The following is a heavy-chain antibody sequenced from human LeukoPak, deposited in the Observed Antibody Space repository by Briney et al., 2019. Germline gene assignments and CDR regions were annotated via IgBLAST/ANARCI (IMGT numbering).Heavy chain of an antibody. CDR2: IYHGGST. V-gene: IGHV4-31*03. D-gene: IGHD3-22*01. CDR1: GGSISRDDYY. CDR3: ARGRAYYDSSGYYYVDY. J-gene: IGHJ4*02. Sequence: SETLSLTCTVSGGSISRDDYYGIWIRQHPGKGLEWIGYIYHGGSTYYNPSLKSRVTISVDTSKNQFSLKLSSVTAADTAVYYCARGRAYYDSSGYYYVDYWGQGTLVTVSS.